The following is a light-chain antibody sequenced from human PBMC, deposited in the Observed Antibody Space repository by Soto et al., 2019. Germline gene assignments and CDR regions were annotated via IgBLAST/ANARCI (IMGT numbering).Light chain of an antibody. J-gene: IGKJ5*01. CDR2: ATS. V-gene: IGKV3-11*01. CDR3: QQRYNWPVT. Sequence: EIVLTQSPATLSLSPGERATLSCRASQSITNYLGWYQQKPGQAPRLLIYATSNRATGIPARFSGSGSGTDFTLTISSLGPEDFAVYYCQQRYNWPVTFGQGTRLEIK. CDR1: QSITNY.